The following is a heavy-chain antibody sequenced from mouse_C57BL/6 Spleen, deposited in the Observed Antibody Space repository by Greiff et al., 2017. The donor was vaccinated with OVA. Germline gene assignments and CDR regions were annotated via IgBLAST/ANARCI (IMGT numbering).Heavy chain of an antibody. CDR3: TTGVAPSWAMDY. CDR2: IDPEDGDT. D-gene: IGHD1-1*01. CDR1: GFNIKDYY. J-gene: IGHJ4*01. V-gene: IGHV14-1*01. Sequence: VQLQQSGAELVRPGASVKLSCTASGFNIKDYYMHWVKQRPEQGLEWIGRIDPEDGDTEYAPKFQGKATMTADTSSNTAYLQLSSLTSEDTAVYYCTTGVAPSWAMDYWGQGTSVTVSS.